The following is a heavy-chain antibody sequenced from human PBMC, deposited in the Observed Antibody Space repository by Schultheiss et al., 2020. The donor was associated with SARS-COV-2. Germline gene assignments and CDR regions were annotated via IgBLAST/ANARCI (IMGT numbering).Heavy chain of an antibody. J-gene: IGHJ3*02. V-gene: IGHV3-23*01. CDR2: IVGNGGKA. CDR3: ARGGNYVQDALDI. D-gene: IGHD1-26*01. CDR1: GITFSTYA. Sequence: GGSLRLSCAASGITFSTYAMSWVRQAPGKGLEWVSSIVGNGGKAYDADSVKGRFIISRDNAKETLYLEMNSLRAEDTAVYYCARGGNYVQDALDIWGQGTMVTVSS.